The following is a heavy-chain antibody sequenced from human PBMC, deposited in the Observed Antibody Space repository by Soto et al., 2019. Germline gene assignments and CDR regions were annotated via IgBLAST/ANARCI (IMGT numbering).Heavy chain of an antibody. CDR1: GFTFSSYG. CDR2: ISYDGSNK. V-gene: IGHV3-30*18. Sequence: QVQLVESGGGVVQPGRSLRLSCAASGFTFSSYGMHWVRQAPGKGLEWVAVISYDGSNKYYADSVKGRFTISRDNSKNTLYLQMNSLRTEDTAVYYCAKAGAGGGATHFDYWGQGTLVTVSS. D-gene: IGHD1-26*01. J-gene: IGHJ4*02. CDR3: AKAGAGGGATHFDY.